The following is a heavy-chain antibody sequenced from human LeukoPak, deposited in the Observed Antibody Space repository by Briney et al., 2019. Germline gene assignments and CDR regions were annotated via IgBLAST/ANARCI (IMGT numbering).Heavy chain of an antibody. D-gene: IGHD1-26*01. CDR3: AKVGSVGATDIYFDY. CDR1: GFTFSSYS. J-gene: IGHJ4*02. V-gene: IGHV3-7*01. CDR2: IKQDGSEI. Sequence: GGSLRLSCAASGFTFSSYSMNWVRQAPGKGLEWVANIKQDGSEIYYGDSVKGRFTISRDNSKNTLYLQMNSLRAEDTAVYYCAKVGSVGATDIYFDYWGQGTLVTVSS.